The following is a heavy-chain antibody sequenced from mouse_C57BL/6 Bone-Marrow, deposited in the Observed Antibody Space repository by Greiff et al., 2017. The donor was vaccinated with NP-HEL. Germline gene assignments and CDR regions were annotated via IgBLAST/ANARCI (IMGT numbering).Heavy chain of an antibody. CDR1: GFNIKDDY. J-gene: IGHJ4*01. V-gene: IGHV14-4*01. D-gene: IGHD2-1*01. CDR2: IDPENGDT. CDR3: TTLYGNYDYAMDY. Sequence: EVQLQQSGAELVRPGASVKLSCTASGFNIKDDYMHWVKQRPEQGLEWIGWIDPENGDTEYGSKFQGKATITADTSSNTAYLQLSSLTSEDTAVYYCTTLYGNYDYAMDYWGQGTSVTVSS.